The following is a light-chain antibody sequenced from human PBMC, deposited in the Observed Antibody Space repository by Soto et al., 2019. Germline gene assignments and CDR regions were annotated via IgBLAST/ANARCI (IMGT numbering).Light chain of an antibody. CDR3: QQYYNWAPIT. J-gene: IGKJ5*01. Sequence: EIVMTQSPATLAVSPGDTATLSCRASQSVSRDLAWYQQKPGQAPRLLLYGAFIRATGIPARFSGSGSGTEFILTIRSLQSEDFAVYYCQQYYNWAPITFGQGTRLEIK. CDR2: GAF. V-gene: IGKV3D-15*01. CDR1: QSVSRD.